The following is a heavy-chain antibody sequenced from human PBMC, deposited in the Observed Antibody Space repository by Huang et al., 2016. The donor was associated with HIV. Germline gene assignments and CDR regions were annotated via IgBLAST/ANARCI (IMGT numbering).Heavy chain of an antibody. CDR2: VRSKAFGGAS. V-gene: IGHV3-49*03. CDR3: SPSGDDYFYFYMDV. D-gene: IGHD4-17*01. Sequence: QLVESGGDSVQSGRSLRLSCRGSGFIFNDFAINWFRQSPGKGRGWIGFVRSKAFGGASKSAPSVKDRFTVSRDEAKNVAFLQMDNLQVDDTAIYYCSPSGDDYFYFYMDVWGNGTTVIVS. J-gene: IGHJ6*03. CDR1: GFIFNDFA.